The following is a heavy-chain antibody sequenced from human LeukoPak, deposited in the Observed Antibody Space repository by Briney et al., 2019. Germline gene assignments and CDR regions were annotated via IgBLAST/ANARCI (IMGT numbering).Heavy chain of an antibody. J-gene: IGHJ4*02. V-gene: IGHV3-23*01. CDR1: GFTFSSYG. D-gene: IGHD3-10*01. Sequence: GGTLRLSCAASGFTFSSYGMSWVRQAPGKGLEWVSAISGSGGSTYYADSVKGRFTSSRDNSKNTLYLQMNSLRAEDTAVYYCAKPGIRGVIITHFDYWGQGTLVTVSS. CDR2: ISGSGGST. CDR3: AKPGIRGVIITHFDY.